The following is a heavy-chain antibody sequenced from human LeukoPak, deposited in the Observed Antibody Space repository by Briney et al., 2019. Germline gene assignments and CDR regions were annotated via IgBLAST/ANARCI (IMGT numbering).Heavy chain of an antibody. Sequence: SETLSLTCTFSGASITGSHDYWAWLRQPPGKGLEWIGRIYYSGGTHYNPSLESRLTISVDTSNNQFSLKLNSVTAADTAVYYCARLGDSSGGTYFDYWGQGTLVTVFS. D-gene: IGHD6-19*01. CDR2: IYYSGGT. CDR1: GASITGSHDY. V-gene: IGHV4-39*01. CDR3: ARLGDSSGGTYFDY. J-gene: IGHJ4*02.